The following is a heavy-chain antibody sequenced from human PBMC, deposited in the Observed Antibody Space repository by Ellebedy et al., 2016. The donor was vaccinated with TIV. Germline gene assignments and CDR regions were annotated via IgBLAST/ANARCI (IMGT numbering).Heavy chain of an antibody. CDR1: GFTFSGYW. J-gene: IGHJ2*01. CDR2: IKEDGSEA. V-gene: IGHV3-7*01. CDR3: AAKGSGYFDL. Sequence: PGGSLRLSCAASGFTFSGYWMSWVRQAPGKGLEWVANIKEDGSEAYYVDSVKGRFTISRDNAKNTLYLQMNSLRAEDTAVYYCAAKGSGYFDLWGRGTLVTVSS. D-gene: IGHD1-26*01.